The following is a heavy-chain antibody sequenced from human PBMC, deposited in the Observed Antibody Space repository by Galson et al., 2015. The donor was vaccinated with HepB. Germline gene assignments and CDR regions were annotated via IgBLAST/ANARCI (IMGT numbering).Heavy chain of an antibody. V-gene: IGHV3-33*01. J-gene: IGHJ4*02. CDR3: ARDRSSGGDCLDH. CDR2: IYSDGSNK. D-gene: IGHD2-21*02. CDR1: GFIFRSYG. Sequence: SLRLSCAGSGFIFRSYGIHWVRQAPDKGLEWLAVIYSDGSNKYYADSVKGRFTISRDNPKNTLYLQMTSLRAEDTAVYYCARDRSSGGDCLDHWGQGTLVTVSS.